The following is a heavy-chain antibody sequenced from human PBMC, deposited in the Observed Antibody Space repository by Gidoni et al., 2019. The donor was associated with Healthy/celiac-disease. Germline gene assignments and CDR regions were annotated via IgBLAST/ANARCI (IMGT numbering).Heavy chain of an antibody. CDR3: AREIRAFDI. CDR2: ISYDGSNK. Sequence: QVQLVEFGGGVVQPGSSLRLSCAASGFTFSSYAMHWVRQAPGKGLEWVAVISYDGSNKYYADSVKGRFTISRDNSKNTLYLQMNSLRAEDTAVYYCAREIRAFDIWGQGTMVTVSS. J-gene: IGHJ3*02. V-gene: IGHV3-30*04. CDR1: GFTFSSYA.